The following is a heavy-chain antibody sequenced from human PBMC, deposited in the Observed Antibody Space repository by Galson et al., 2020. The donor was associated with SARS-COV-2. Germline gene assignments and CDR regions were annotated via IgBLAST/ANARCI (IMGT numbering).Heavy chain of an antibody. V-gene: IGHV4-39*02. J-gene: IGHJ4*02. CDR2: IYYTGST. Sequence: SETLSLTCTVSGGSISSSSHYWGWIRQPPGKGLEWIGSIYYTGSTYYNPSLKSRVTISVDTSKKQFSLRLRSVTAADTSVYYCAREGSKIAVAGTIFDYWGQGTLVTVSS. CDR3: AREGSKIAVAGTIFDY. CDR1: GGSISSSSHY. D-gene: IGHD6-19*01.